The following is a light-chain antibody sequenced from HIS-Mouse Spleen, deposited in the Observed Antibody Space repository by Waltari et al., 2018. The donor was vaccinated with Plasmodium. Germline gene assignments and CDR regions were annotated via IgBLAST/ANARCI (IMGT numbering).Light chain of an antibody. CDR3: QQRSNWPRVLT. V-gene: IGKV3-11*01. Sequence: DIVLTQSPATLSLSPGERATLSCRASQSVSSYLAWYQQKPGQAPRLLIYDASNRATGIPARFSGRGSGTDFTLTISSLEPEDFAVYYCQQRSNWPRVLTFGGGTKVEIK. CDR1: QSVSSY. CDR2: DAS. J-gene: IGKJ4*01.